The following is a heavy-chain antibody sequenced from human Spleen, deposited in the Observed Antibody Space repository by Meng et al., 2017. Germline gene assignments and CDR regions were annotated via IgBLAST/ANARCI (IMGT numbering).Heavy chain of an antibody. Sequence: ASVKVSCKASGYTFSTKGISWVRLAPGQGPEWMGWISAYNGNKNYAQKFQGRVTLTTDTSTTTAYMELRSLRSDDTAVYYCARGTGTKNPYNYYYALDVWGQGTTVTVSS. D-gene: IGHD1-1*01. CDR3: ARGTGTKNPYNYYYALDV. J-gene: IGHJ6*02. V-gene: IGHV1-18*01. CDR1: GYTFSTKG. CDR2: ISAYNGNK.